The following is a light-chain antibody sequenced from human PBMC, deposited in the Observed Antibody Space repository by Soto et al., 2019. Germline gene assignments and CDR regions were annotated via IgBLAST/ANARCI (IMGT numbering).Light chain of an antibody. CDR1: QSVSSSY. V-gene: IGKV3-20*01. CDR3: QQYGSSPRT. Sequence: EIVLTQSPGTLSLSPGERATLSCRASQSVSSSYLAWYQQKPGQAPRLLIYGASSRATDIPDRFSGSGSGXXXTLTISRLEPEDFAVYYCQQYGSSPRTFGQGTKVEIK. CDR2: GAS. J-gene: IGKJ1*01.